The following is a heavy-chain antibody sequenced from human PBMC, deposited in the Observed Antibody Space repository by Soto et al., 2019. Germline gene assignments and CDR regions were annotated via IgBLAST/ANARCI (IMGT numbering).Heavy chain of an antibody. V-gene: IGHV1-8*01. J-gene: IGHJ4*02. D-gene: IGHD5-18*01. Sequence: ASVKVSCKASGYTFTSYDINWVRQATGQGLEWMGWMNPNSGNTGYAQKFQGRVTMTRNTSISTAYMELSSLRSEDTAVYYCARVDTAMVGIDYWGQGTLVTVYS. CDR2: MNPNSGNT. CDR3: ARVDTAMVGIDY. CDR1: GYTFTSYD.